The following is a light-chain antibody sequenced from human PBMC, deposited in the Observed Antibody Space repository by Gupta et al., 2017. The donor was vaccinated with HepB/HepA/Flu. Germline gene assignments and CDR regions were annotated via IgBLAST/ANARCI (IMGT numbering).Light chain of an antibody. CDR3: MQALESPRT. CDR2: SGS. V-gene: IGKV2-28*01. J-gene: IGKJ2*02. CDR1: QSLVHSNGYNY. Sequence: DIVMTQSPLSLPVTPGEPASISYRSSQSLVHSNGYNYLDWYLQKPGQSPQLLIYSGSNRASGVPDRFSGSGSGADFTLKISRVEADDVGVYYCMQALESPRTFGQGTKLEIK.